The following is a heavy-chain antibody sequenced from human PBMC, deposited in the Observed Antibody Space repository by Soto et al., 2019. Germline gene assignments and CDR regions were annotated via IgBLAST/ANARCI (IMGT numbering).Heavy chain of an antibody. J-gene: IGHJ3*02. D-gene: IGHD3-22*01. CDR2: IYYRRST. CDR1: GGSISTYY. Sequence: QVQLQESGPGLVKPSETLSLTCTVSGGSISTYYWSWFRQPPGKGLEWIGYIYYRRSTNYNPSLKSRVTISVDTSQNQFSLKLSSVTAADTAVYYCASEEGVKDAFDIWGQGTMVTVSS. V-gene: IGHV4-59*01. CDR3: ASEEGVKDAFDI.